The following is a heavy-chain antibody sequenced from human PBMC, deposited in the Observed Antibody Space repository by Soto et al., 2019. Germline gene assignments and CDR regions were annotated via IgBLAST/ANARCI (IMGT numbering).Heavy chain of an antibody. J-gene: IGHJ4*02. CDR1: GGSISSGGYY. CDR2: IYYSGST. D-gene: IGHD3-22*01. CDR3: ARNLGAGDSSGRLGLPRYY. V-gene: IGHV4-31*03. Sequence: SETLSLTCTVSGGSISSGGYYWSWIRQHPGKGLEWIGYIYYSGSTYYNPSLKSRVTISVDTSKNQFSLKLSSVTAADTAVYYCARNLGAGDSSGRLGLPRYYWGQGTLVTVSS.